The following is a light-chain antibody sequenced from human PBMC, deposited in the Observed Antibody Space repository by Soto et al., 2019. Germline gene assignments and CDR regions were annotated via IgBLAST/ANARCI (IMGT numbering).Light chain of an antibody. CDR1: QDINNY. CDR2: DAS. V-gene: IGKV1-33*01. Sequence: DVLMTQSPSSLSASVGDRVTITCQARQDINNYLNWYQQKPGKAPKLLIYDASNLETGVPLRFSGSGSGKEFTFPISSLQPEDIATYYCQQCDKLPYTFGQGTKLSMK. CDR3: QQCDKLPYT. J-gene: IGKJ2*01.